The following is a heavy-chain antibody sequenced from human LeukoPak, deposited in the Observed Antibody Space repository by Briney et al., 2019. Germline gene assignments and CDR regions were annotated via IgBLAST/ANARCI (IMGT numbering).Heavy chain of an antibody. V-gene: IGHV3-48*04. J-gene: IGHJ6*02. CDR1: GFTFSTYG. CDR2: ITSSSSTI. CDR3: ARRGSSNNWYSNGMDV. Sequence: GGSLRLSCAASGFTFSTYGMNWVRQAPGKGLEWVSYITSSSSTIYYADSLKGRFTISRDNAKNSLYLQMNSLRAEDTAVYYCARRGSSNNWYSNGMDVWGQGTTVTVSS. D-gene: IGHD1-1*01.